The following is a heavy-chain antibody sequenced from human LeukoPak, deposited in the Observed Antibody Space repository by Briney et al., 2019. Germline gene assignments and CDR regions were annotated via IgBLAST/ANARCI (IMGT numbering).Heavy chain of an antibody. CDR2: IKYDGSEK. CDR3: ARSGSHAY. J-gene: IGHJ4*02. V-gene: IGHV3-7*05. Sequence: YPGGSLRLSCVASGFTFSSWWMSWGRQAPGKGLEWVANIKYDGSEKYYVDSVKGRFTISRDNAKNSLYLQMNSLRADDTAVYYCARSGSHAYWGQGTLVTVSS. D-gene: IGHD1-26*01. CDR1: GFTFSSWW.